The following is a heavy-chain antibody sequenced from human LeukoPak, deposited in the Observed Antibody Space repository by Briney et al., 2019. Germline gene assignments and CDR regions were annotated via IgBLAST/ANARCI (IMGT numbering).Heavy chain of an antibody. V-gene: IGHV3-72*01. D-gene: IGHD1-26*01. CDR1: GFIFSDHN. Sequence: AGSLRLSCAASGFIFSDHNMDWVRQAPGKGLEWVGRIRNKANSYIIEDAASVRGRFTISRDDSKNLLFLQMNSLRAEDTAVYYCARDAGWSLDPWGQGTLVTVSS. CDR2: IRNKANSYII. J-gene: IGHJ5*02. CDR3: ARDAGWSLDP.